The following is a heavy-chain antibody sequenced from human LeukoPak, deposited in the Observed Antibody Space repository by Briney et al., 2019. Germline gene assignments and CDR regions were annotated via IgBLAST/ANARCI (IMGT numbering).Heavy chain of an antibody. CDR3: AKDGDPTVTTLGAPYYFDY. CDR1: GGSISSGGYY. CDR2: IYYSGST. J-gene: IGHJ4*02. Sequence: SETLSLTCTVSGGSISSGGYYWSWIRQHPGKGLEWIGYIYYSGSTYYNPSLKSRVTISVDTSKNQFSPKLSSVTAADTAVYYCAKDGDPTVTTLGAPYYFDYWGQGTLVTVSS. V-gene: IGHV4-31*03. D-gene: IGHD4-17*01.